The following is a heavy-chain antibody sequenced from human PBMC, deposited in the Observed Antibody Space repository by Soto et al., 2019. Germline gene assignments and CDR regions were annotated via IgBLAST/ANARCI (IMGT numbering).Heavy chain of an antibody. CDR3: ARDSKLRYFDWLPTPGGMDV. CDR1: GGTFSSYA. Sequence: GASVKVSCKASGGTFSSYAISWVRQAPGQGLEWMGGIIPIFGTANYAQKFQGRVTITADESTSTAYMELSSLRSEDTAVYYCARDSKLRYFDWLPTPGGMDVWGQGTTVTVSS. D-gene: IGHD3-9*01. J-gene: IGHJ6*02. V-gene: IGHV1-69*13. CDR2: IIPIFGTA.